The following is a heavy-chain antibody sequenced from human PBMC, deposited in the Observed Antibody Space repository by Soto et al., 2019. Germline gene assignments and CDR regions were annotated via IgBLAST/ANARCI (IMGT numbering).Heavy chain of an antibody. V-gene: IGHV1-69*08. J-gene: IGHJ5*02. CDR1: GGTFSSYT. Sequence: QVQLVQSGAEVKKPGSSVKVSCKASGGTFSSYTISWVRQAPGQGLEWMGRIIPILGIANYAQKFQGRVTITAEKSTSTADMELSSLRSEDTAVYYCARDCSSTSCYAYPWGQGTLVTVSS. CDR3: ARDCSSTSCYAYP. D-gene: IGHD2-2*01. CDR2: IIPILGIA.